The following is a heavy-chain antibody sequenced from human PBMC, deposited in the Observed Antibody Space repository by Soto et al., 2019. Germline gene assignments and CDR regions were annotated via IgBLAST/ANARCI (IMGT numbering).Heavy chain of an antibody. J-gene: IGHJ6*02. CDR2: IYYSGST. V-gene: IGHV4-31*03. CDR3: ARAMGSSTETIYYGKDV. D-gene: IGHD2-2*01. CDR1: GGSISSGGYY. Sequence: SETLSLTCTFSGGSISSGGYYWSWIRQHPGKGLEWIGYIYYSGSTYCNPSLKSRVTISVDTSKNQFSLKLSSVTAADTAVYYCARAMGSSTETIYYGKDVWGQGTTLTVSS.